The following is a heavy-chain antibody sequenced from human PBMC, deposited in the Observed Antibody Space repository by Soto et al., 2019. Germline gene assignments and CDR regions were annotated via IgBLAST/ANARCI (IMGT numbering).Heavy chain of an antibody. V-gene: IGHV4-34*01. J-gene: IGHJ5*02. D-gene: IGHD2-15*01. CDR1: GGSFSGYY. CDR2: INHSGST. CDR3: ARAPPTFYCSGGSCYLRGFDP. Sequence: SETLSLTCAVYGGSFSGYYWSWIRQPPGKGLEWIGEINHSGSTNYNPSLKSRVTISVDTSKNQFSLKLSSVTAADTAVYYCARAPPTFYCSGGSCYLRGFDPWGQGTLVTVSS.